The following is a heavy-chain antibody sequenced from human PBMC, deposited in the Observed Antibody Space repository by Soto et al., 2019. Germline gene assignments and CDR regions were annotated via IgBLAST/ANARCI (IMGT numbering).Heavy chain of an antibody. J-gene: IGHJ4*02. V-gene: IGHV3-48*01. CDR2: ISSSSSTI. CDR1: GFTFCSYS. D-gene: IGHD3-9*01. CDR3: ARDNDYDILTGYYTSFDY. Sequence: AGSLRHSCADSGFTFCSYSVNGVSKAPGKGLEWVSYISSSSSTIYYADSVKGRFTISRDNAKNSLYLQMNSLRAEDTAVYYCARDNDYDILTGYYTSFDYWGQGTLVTVSS.